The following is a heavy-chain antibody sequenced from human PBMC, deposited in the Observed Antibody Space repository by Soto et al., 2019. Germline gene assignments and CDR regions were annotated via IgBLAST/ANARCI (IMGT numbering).Heavy chain of an antibody. CDR1: GVTFTTST. J-gene: IGHJ4*02. Sequence: GASVKVCCKAPGVTFTTSTVQWVRQARGQPLEWIGWIVVGSGNTIYAQKFQERVTITRGESTSTAYMELSSLRSEDTGLYYCAAGDYHETSGSSSDYWGQGAVVTVSS. CDR2: IVVGSGNT. V-gene: IGHV1-58*01. D-gene: IGHD5-12*01. CDR3: AAGDYHETSGSSSDY.